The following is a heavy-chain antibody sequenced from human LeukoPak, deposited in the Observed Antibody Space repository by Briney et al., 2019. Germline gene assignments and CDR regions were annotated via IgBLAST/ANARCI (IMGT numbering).Heavy chain of an antibody. Sequence: PGGSLRLSCAASGFTFSSYSMNWVRQAPGKGLEWVSSISSSSSYIYYADSVKGRFTISRDNAKNSLYLQMNSLGAEDTAVYYCASVGVVVAATVDAFDIWGQGTMVTVSS. CDR3: ASVGVVVAATVDAFDI. CDR2: ISSSSSYI. D-gene: IGHD2-15*01. CDR1: GFTFSSYS. V-gene: IGHV3-21*01. J-gene: IGHJ3*02.